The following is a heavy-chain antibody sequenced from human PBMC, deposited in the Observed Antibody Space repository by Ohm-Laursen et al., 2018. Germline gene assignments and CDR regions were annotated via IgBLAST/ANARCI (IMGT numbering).Heavy chain of an antibody. D-gene: IGHD3-16*02. CDR3: ARGRGILRLGELSLYGPDDY. Sequence: GASVKVSCKASGYSFNSNHMQWLRQAPGQGLEWMGWINPNSGGTNYAQKFQGRVTMTRGTSISTAYLELSRLRSDGTAVYYCARGRGILRLGELSLYGPDDYWGQGTLVTVSS. V-gene: IGHV1-2*02. CDR2: INPNSGGT. J-gene: IGHJ4*02. CDR1: GYSFNSNH.